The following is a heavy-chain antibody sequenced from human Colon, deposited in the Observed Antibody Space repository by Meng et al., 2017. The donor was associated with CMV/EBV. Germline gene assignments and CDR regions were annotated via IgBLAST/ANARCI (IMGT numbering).Heavy chain of an antibody. CDR2: IGSDGTTI. J-gene: IGHJ1*01. CDR1: GFTFSSYE. CDR3: ANSRGEYFQR. V-gene: IGHV3-48*03. D-gene: IGHD3-10*01. Sequence: GESLKISCAASGFTFSSYEMNWVRQAPGMGLEWVSYIGSDGTTIYYADSVRGRFTISRDNAKKSLYLLMNSLRAEDTAVYYCANSRGEYFQRWSQGTLVTVSS.